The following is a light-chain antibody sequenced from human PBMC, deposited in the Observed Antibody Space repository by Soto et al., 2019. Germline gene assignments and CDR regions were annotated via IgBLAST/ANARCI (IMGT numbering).Light chain of an antibody. J-gene: IGKJ1*01. CDR3: QQYNNRPWT. CDR1: QSVSSS. Sequence: EIVMTQSPATLSVSPGERATLSCRASQSVSSSLAWYQQKPGQAPRLLIYGASTRATGIPARFSGSGSGTEFTLTISSLQSEEFALYYCQQYNNRPWTFGQGTKVEIK. CDR2: GAS. V-gene: IGKV3-15*01.